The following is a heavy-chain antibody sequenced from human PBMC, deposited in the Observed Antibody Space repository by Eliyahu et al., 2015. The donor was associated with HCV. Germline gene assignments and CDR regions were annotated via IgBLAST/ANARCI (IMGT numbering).Heavy chain of an antibody. V-gene: IGHV3-9*01. CDR1: GFTFDGYA. Sequence: EVQLVEAGGGLVQPGRSLRLSCAASGFTFDGYAMHWVRXAPGKGLEWVSGIRWNXETIGYADSVKGRFTISRDNAKNSLYLQMNSLRADDTALYYCAKEAASSGYNWFDSWGQGTLVTVSS. CDR3: AKEAASSGYNWFDS. CDR2: IRWNXETI. J-gene: IGHJ5*01. D-gene: IGHD3-10*01.